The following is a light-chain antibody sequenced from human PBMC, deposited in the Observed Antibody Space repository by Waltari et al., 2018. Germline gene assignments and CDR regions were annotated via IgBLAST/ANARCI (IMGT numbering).Light chain of an antibody. CDR2: GAS. CDR3: QQSHTPPWT. Sequence: DIQMTQSPSSLSASVGDRVTITCRASQNISPYLNWYQQKPGKVPEVLIYGASSLHGGVPSRFSGGGSGTDFTLTIDSLQPEDLATYYCQQSHTPPWTFGQGTKVEIK. J-gene: IGKJ1*01. V-gene: IGKV1-39*01. CDR1: QNISPY.